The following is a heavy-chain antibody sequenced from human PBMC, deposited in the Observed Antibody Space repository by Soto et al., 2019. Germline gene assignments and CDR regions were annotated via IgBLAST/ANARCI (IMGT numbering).Heavy chain of an antibody. CDR2: ISYDGSNK. Sequence: GGSLRLSCAASGFTFSSYAMHWVRQAPGKGLEWVAVISYDGSNKYYADSVKGRFTISRDNAKNSLYLQMNSLRAEDTAVYYCARDSCSGGSCRIYYYYYMDVWGKGTTVTVSS. V-gene: IGHV3-30-3*01. J-gene: IGHJ6*03. D-gene: IGHD2-15*01. CDR1: GFTFSSYA. CDR3: ARDSCSGGSCRIYYYYYMDV.